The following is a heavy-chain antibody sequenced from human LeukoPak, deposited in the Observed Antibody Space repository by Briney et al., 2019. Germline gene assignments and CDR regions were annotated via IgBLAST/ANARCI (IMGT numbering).Heavy chain of an antibody. J-gene: IGHJ6*03. CDR3: ARQISDYYYYYIDX. V-gene: IGHV4-39*01. CDR2: IYYSGTT. Sequence: SETLSLTCTVSGGSISSSHYYWGWIRQTPGKGLEWIGTIYYSGTTYYNPSLESRATISEDTSKNQFSLTLRSVTAADTAVDYCARQISDYYYYYIDXXGKGXXVXV. CDR1: GGSISSSHYY. D-gene: IGHD3-10*01.